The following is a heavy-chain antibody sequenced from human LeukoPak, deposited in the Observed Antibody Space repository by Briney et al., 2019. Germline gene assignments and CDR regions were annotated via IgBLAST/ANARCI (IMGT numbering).Heavy chain of an antibody. V-gene: IGHV1-2*02. CDR2: INPNSGGT. CDR3: ASGREYSGSGSHDDAFDV. J-gene: IGHJ3*01. Sequence: ASVKVSCKASGYTFTGYHVHWVRQAPEHGLERMGWINPNSGGTNYAQKFQGRVTMTRDTSISTAYMELSRLGSDGTAVYYCASGREYSGSGSHDDAFDVWGQGTMVTVSS. CDR1: GYTFTGYH. D-gene: IGHD3-10*01.